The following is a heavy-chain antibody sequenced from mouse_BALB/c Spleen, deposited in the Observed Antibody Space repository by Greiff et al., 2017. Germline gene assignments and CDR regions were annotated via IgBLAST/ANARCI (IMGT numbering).Heavy chain of an antibody. Sequence: EVQLQQSGPELVKPGASVKVSCKASGYAFTSYNMYWVKQSHGKSLEWIGYIDPYNGGTSYNQKFKGKATLTVDKSSSTAYMHLNSLTSEDSAVYYCARSSYYGSSYEWFAYWGQGTLVTVSA. V-gene: IGHV1S135*01. D-gene: IGHD1-1*01. CDR2: IDPYNGGT. CDR3: ARSSYYGSSYEWFAY. CDR1: GYAFTSYN. J-gene: IGHJ3*01.